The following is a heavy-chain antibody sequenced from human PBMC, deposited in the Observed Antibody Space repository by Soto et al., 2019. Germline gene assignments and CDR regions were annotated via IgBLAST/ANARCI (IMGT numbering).Heavy chain of an antibody. CDR2: IYYSGST. CDR3: ARTSSSGYDWDPYYYYGMDV. Sequence: TLSLTCTVSGGSISSGDYYWSWIRQPPGKGLEWIGYIYYSGSTYYNPSLKSRVTISVDTSKNQFSLKLSSVTAADTAVYYCARTSSSGYDWDPYYYYGMDVWGQGTTVTVSS. V-gene: IGHV4-30-4*01. CDR1: GGSISSGDYY. D-gene: IGHD5-12*01. J-gene: IGHJ6*02.